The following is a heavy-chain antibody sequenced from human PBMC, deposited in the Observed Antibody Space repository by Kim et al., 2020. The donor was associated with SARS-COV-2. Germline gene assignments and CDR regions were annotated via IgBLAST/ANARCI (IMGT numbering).Heavy chain of an antibody. J-gene: IGHJ4*02. D-gene: IGHD2-2*01. CDR3: ARRGPLGYQLLWN. CDR1: GGSISSSNW. V-gene: IGHV4-4*02. CDR2: IYHSGST. Sequence: SETLSLTCAVSGGSISSSNWWSWVRQPPGKGLEWIGEIYHSGSTNYNPSLKSRVTISVDKSKNQFSLKLSSVTAADTAVYYCARRGPLGYQLLWNWGQGTLVTVSS.